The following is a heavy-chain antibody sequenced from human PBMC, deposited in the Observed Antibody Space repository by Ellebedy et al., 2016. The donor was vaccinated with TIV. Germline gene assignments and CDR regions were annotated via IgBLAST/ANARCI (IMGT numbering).Heavy chain of an antibody. CDR3: ACWDYDSLTGHSTDFDY. Sequence: MPSETLSLTCLLSGGSVSSRYHYWGWIRQPPGKGLEWIGCIYAGRTFYNPSLQSRVTISGDTSTNQFSLNLRSVTAADTALYYCACWDYDSLTGHSTDFDYWGRGTLVTVSS. D-gene: IGHD3-9*01. CDR2: IYAGRT. CDR1: GGSVSSRYHY. V-gene: IGHV4-39*07. J-gene: IGHJ4*02.